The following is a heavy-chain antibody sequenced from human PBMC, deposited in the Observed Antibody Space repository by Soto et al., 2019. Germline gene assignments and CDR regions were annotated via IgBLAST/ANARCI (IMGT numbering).Heavy chain of an antibody. J-gene: IGHJ4*02. CDR1: GFTFSSYA. CDR3: DSPDYGSGSYPDY. CDR2: ISYDGSNK. D-gene: IGHD3-10*01. V-gene: IGHV3-30-3*01. Sequence: QVQLVESGGGVVQPGRSLRLSCAASGFTFSSYAMQWVRQAPGKGLEWVAVISYDGSNKYYADSVKGRFTISRDNSKNAQNLQTKRMKAEETAVYYCDSPDYGSGSYPDYWGQGTLVTVSS.